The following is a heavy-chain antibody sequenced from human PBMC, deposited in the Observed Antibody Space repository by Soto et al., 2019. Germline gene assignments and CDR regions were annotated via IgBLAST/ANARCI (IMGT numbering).Heavy chain of an antibody. V-gene: IGHV2-5*02. CDR3: AHRLCVGSCYWDVGYFDY. J-gene: IGHJ4*02. CDR1: GFSLSTSGVG. Sequence: QITLKESGPTLVKPTQTLTLTCTFSGFSLSTSGVGVGWIRQPPGKALEWLALIYWDDTKRYSPSLKSRLTITKDTSKNQVVLTMTNMDPVDTATYYCAHRLCVGSCYWDVGYFDYWGQGTLVTVSS. D-gene: IGHD2-15*01. CDR2: IYWDDTK.